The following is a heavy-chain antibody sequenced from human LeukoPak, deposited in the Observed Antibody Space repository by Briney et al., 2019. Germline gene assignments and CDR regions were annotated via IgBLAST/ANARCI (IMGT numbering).Heavy chain of an antibody. CDR1: GDFVSRSNAA. CDR3: ARDGGPTGVLNFDY. J-gene: IGHJ4*02. V-gene: IGHV6-1*01. CDR2: TYLRSRWYH. D-gene: IGHD3-3*01. Sequence: SQTLSLTCAISGDFVSRSNAAGNWVRQSPSRGLEWLGRTYLRSRWYHDFAESVKSRISINADTSKNQFSLQLKSVTPEDTAVYYCARDGGPTGVLNFDYWGQGTLVTVSS.